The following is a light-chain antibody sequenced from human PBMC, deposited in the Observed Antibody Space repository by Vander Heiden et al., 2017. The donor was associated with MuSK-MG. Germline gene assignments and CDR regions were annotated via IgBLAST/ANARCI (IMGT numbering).Light chain of an antibody. CDR1: QSISSY. CDR2: AAS. J-gene: IGKJ2*01. V-gene: IGKV1-39*01. CDR3: QQSYSTPGT. Sequence: IQMTHSPSTLSASVGDRVTITCRASQSISSYLDWYQQKPGKAPKLLIYAASSLQSGVPSRFSGSGSGTDFTLTISSLQPEDFATYYCQQSYSTPGTFGQGTKLEIK.